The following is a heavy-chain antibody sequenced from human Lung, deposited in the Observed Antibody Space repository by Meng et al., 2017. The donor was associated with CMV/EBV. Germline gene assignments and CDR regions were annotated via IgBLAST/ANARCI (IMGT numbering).Heavy chain of an antibody. D-gene: IGHD1-26*01. V-gene: IGHV1-69*05. CDR1: GGTFTSYG. CDR3: ARLSGTISDY. Sequence: SCAGTGGTFTSYGIRRVRQEHVEWIGWIGGIFRTFGNAQYAQKLQSRVTIETSDSTSTDYMGLSTVRSDVKAGYYCARLSGTISDYWGQGTLVTVSS. J-gene: IGHJ4*02. CDR2: IFRTFGNA.